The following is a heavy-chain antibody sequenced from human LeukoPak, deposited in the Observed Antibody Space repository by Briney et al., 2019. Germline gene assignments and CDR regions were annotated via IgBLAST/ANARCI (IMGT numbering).Heavy chain of an antibody. V-gene: IGHV3-30*02. J-gene: IGHJ4*02. CDR2: IRYDGSNK. D-gene: IGHD1-26*01. CDR1: GFTFSSYG. Sequence: GGSLRLSCAASGFTFSSYGMHWVRQAPGNGLEWVAFIRYDGSNKYYADSVKGRFTISRDNSKNTLYLQMNSLRAEDTAVYYCAKLQAGATEFDYWGQGTLVTVSS. CDR3: AKLQAGATEFDY.